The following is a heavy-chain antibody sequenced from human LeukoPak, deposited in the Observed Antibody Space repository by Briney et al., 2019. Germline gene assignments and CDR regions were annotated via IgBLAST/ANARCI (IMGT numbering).Heavy chain of an antibody. D-gene: IGHD3-3*01. J-gene: IGHJ6*02. CDR2: IYYTGST. CDR3: ARDRYDSYPMDV. Sequence: SETLSLTCTVSGGSISSYSWSWIRQPPGKGLEWIGYIYYTGSTNYNPSLKSRVTISVDPSKNQFSLKLSSVTAADTAVYYCARDRYDSYPMDVWGQGTTVTVSS. V-gene: IGHV4-59*01. CDR1: GGSISSYS.